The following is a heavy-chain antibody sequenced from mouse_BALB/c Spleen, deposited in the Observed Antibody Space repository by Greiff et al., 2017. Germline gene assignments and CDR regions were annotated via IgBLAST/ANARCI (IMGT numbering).Heavy chain of an antibody. V-gene: IGHV2-9*02. CDR2: IWAGGST. CDR3: ARGGGYYRYFDV. J-gene: IGHJ1*01. CDR1: GFSLTSYG. Sequence: VQLQQSGPGLVAPSQSLSITCTVSGFSLTSYGVHWVRQPPGKGLEWLGVIWAGGSTNYNSALMSRLSISKDNSKSQVFLKMNSLQTDDTAMYYCARGGGYYRYFDVWGAGTTVTVSS. D-gene: IGHD1-1*02.